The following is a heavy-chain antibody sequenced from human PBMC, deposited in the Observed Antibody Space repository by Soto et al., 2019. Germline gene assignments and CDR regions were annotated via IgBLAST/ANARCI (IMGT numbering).Heavy chain of an antibody. CDR3: AREVTGTYYYYYGMDV. V-gene: IGHV6-1*01. D-gene: IGHD1-20*01. CDR1: GDSVSSNSAA. Sequence: SQTLSLPCVISGDSVSSNSAAWNWIRQSPSRGLEWLGRTYYRSKWYNDYAVSVKSRITINPDTSKNQFSLQLNSVTPEDTAVYYCAREVTGTYYYYYGMDVWGQGTTVTVS. CDR2: TYYRSKWYN. J-gene: IGHJ6*02.